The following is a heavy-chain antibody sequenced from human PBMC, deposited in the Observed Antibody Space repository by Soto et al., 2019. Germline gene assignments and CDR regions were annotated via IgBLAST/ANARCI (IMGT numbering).Heavy chain of an antibody. Sequence: PSEALSLPCPVSGGSVSSGSYYWSWIPRRPGKRLALIRYIYYSGSTNYNPSLKSRVTISVDTSKNQFSLKLSSVTAADTAVYYCARARPGYNWIHYYYYYYGMDVWGQGTTVTVSS. D-gene: IGHD1-20*01. CDR3: ARARPGYNWIHYYYYYYGMDV. V-gene: IGHV4-61*01. CDR1: GGSVSSGSYY. CDR2: IYYSGST. J-gene: IGHJ6*02.